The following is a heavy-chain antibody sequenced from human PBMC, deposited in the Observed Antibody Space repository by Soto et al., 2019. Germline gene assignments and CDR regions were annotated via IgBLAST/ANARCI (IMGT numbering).Heavy chain of an antibody. CDR1: GYTFTSYG. V-gene: IGHV1-18*04. CDR2: ISAYNGNT. Sequence: GASVKVSCKASGYTFTSYGISWVRQAPGQGLEWMGWISAYNGNTNYAQKLQGRVTMTTDTSTSTAYMELRSLRSDDTAVYYCARDQPLITVTPRGSYYYYCMDVWGQGTTVTVAS. CDR3: ARDQPLITVTPRGSYYYYCMDV. D-gene: IGHD4-17*01. J-gene: IGHJ6*02.